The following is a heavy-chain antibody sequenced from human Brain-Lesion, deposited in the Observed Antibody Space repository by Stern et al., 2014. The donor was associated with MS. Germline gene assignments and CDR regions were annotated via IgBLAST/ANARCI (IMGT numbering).Heavy chain of an antibody. J-gene: IGHJ6*02. Sequence: VQPEDSGAEVKKPGASVKVSCKTSGYIFTGYYIHWVRKAPGQGLEWMAWNNPNPGGTKYAQKFQGRVTMSRDTSISTAYVELSSLTSDDTAVYYCARDQRGITIFGVVTDYYYLGMDVWGQGTTVTVS. CDR3: ARDQRGITIFGVVTDYYYLGMDV. D-gene: IGHD3-3*01. CDR1: GYIFTGYY. V-gene: IGHV1-2*02. CDR2: NNPNPGGT.